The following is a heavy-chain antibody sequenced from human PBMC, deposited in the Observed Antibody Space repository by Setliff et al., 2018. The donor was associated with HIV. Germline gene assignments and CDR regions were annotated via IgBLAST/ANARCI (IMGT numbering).Heavy chain of an antibody. CDR1: GGTFSSYA. CDR2: IIPIFGTA. CDR3: ALPAAIRRQYPEDAFDI. Sequence: SVKVSCKASGGTFSSYAISWVRQAPGQGLEWMGGIIPIFGTANYAQKFQGRVTITADESTSTAYMELSSLRSEDTAVYYCALPAAIRRQYPEDAFDIWGQGTMVTI. J-gene: IGHJ3*02. V-gene: IGHV1-69*13. D-gene: IGHD2-2*01.